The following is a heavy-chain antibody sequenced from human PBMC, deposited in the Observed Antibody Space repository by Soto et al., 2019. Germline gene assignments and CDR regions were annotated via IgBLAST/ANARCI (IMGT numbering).Heavy chain of an antibody. V-gene: IGHV1-69*12. CDR1: GGTFSNHA. CDR2: IIPIFTTT. D-gene: IGHD6-13*01. J-gene: IGHJ3*02. Sequence: QVHLVQSGAEVKKPGSSVKVSCKAPGGTFSNHAINWVRQAPGQGLEWMGRIIPIFTTTNYAQEFQGRVTMSDDESTITAYLELSSLKHDDTAVYYCAREVAADGTFREDVFDIWGQGTLVTVSS. CDR3: AREVAADGTFREDVFDI.